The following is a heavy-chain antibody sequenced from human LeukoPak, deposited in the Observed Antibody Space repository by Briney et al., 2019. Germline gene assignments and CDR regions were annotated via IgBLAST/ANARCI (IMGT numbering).Heavy chain of an antibody. CDR1: GGSISSYY. CDR2: IYTSGST. J-gene: IGHJ2*01. Sequence: SETLSLTCTVSGGSISSYYWSWIRQPAGKGLEWIGRIYTSGSTNYNPSLKSRVTTSVDTSKNQFSLKLSSVTAADTAVYYCASNPTYYDFWNPGYFDLWGRGTLVTVSS. CDR3: ASNPTYYDFWNPGYFDL. V-gene: IGHV4-4*07. D-gene: IGHD3-3*01.